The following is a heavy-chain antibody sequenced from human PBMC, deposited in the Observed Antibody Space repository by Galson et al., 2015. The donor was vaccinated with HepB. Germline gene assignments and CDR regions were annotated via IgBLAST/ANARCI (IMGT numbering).Heavy chain of an antibody. J-gene: IGHJ5*02. CDR1: GFTFSSYW. CDR3: ARDTTPYYDFWSGYFDP. CDR2: INSDGSST. D-gene: IGHD3-3*01. Sequence: LRLSCAASGFTFSSYWMHWVRQAPGKGLVWVSRINSDGSSTSYADSVKGRFTISRDNAKNTLYLQMNSLRAEDTAVYYCARDTTPYYDFWSGYFDPWGQGTLVTVSS. V-gene: IGHV3-74*01.